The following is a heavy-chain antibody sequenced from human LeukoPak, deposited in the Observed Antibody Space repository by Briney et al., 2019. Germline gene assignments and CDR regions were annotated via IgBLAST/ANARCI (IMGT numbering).Heavy chain of an antibody. CDR1: GFTFSNYW. J-gene: IGHJ4*02. Sequence: GGSLRLSCAASGFTFSNYWMHWVRQAPGKGLVWVSRINSDGRNTNYADSVKGRFTISRDNAKNTLYLQMNSLRAEDTAVYYCARNRGYSYGTLDYWGQGTLVTVSS. D-gene: IGHD5-18*01. CDR2: INSDGRNT. CDR3: ARNRGYSYGTLDY. V-gene: IGHV3-74*01.